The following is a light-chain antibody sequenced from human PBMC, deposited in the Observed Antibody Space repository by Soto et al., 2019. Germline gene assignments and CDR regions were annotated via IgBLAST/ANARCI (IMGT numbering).Light chain of an antibody. V-gene: IGKV1-9*01. CDR3: QQLNSDPLT. J-gene: IGKJ4*01. Sequence: IELTQSPSSLSVSVGDRVTLTCRASQVISSYVDWYQQKPGKAPKLLIDAASTLQRGGPSMFSGSGSGTDFTLTISSLQPEDFATYCCQQLNSDPLTFGGGTKVDIK. CDR1: QVISSY. CDR2: AAS.